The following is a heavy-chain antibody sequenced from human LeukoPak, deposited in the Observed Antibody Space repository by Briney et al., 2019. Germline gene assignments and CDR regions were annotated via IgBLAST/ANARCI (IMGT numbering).Heavy chain of an antibody. V-gene: IGHV3-7*01. J-gene: IGHJ4*02. CDR1: AFTFSNYW. CDR3: ARDRGYSTLDY. CDR2: IKEDGSEI. D-gene: IGHD4-23*01. Sequence: GGSLRLPCAASAFTFSNYWMSWVRQAPGKGLEWVANIKEDGSEINYVDSVKGRSTISRDNAKNSLYLQMNSLRVDDTAVYYCARDRGYSTLDYWGQGTLVTVSS.